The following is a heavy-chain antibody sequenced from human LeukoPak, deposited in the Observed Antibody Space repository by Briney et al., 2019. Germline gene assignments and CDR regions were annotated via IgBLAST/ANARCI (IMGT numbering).Heavy chain of an antibody. D-gene: IGHD3-16*01. CDR2: IYSGGSR. Sequence: GGSLRLSCAASGFTVSSNYMSWVRQAPGKGLEWVSVIYSGGSRYYADSVKGRFSLSRDNSRYALYLQMNSLRADDTAVYYCARSAPLGTHQYYFDYWGQGALVTVSS. CDR3: ARSAPLGTHQYYFDY. V-gene: IGHV3-53*01. J-gene: IGHJ4*02. CDR1: GFTVSSNY.